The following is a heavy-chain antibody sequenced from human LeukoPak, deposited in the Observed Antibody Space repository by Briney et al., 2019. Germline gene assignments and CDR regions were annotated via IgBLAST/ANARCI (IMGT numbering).Heavy chain of an antibody. CDR1: GGTFSSYA. CDR2: IIPIFGTA. V-gene: IGHV1-69*13. Sequence: SVKVSCKASGGTFSSYAISWVRQAPGQGLEWMGGIIPIFGTANYAQKFQGRVTITADESTSTAYMELSSLRSEDTAVYYCARDNKGIAARVPDAFDIWGQGTMVTVSS. CDR3: ARDNKGIAARVPDAFDI. J-gene: IGHJ3*02. D-gene: IGHD6-6*01.